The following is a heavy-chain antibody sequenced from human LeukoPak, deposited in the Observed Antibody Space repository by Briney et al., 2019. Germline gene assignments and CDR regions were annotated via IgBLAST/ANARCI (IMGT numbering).Heavy chain of an antibody. CDR3: ARGFPPTID. V-gene: IGHV4-34*01. CDR2: INHSGST. Sequence: SETLSLTCTVSGGSISSYYWSWIRQPPGKGLEWIGEINHSGSTNYNPSLKSRVTISVDTSKNQFSLKLSSVTAADTAVYYCARGFPPTIDWGQGTLVTVSS. CDR1: GGSISSYY. D-gene: IGHD3-3*01. J-gene: IGHJ4*02.